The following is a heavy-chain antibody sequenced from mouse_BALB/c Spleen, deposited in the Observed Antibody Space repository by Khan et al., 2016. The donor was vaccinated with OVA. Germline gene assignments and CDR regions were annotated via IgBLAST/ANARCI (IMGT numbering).Heavy chain of an antibody. D-gene: IGHD2-1*01. J-gene: IGHJ4*01. Sequence: QVQLKQSGAELARPGASVKLSCKASGYTFADFYINWVKQRTGQGLEWIGEIYPGTGNTYYNEKFKGKAALTTEKSSSTAYMHLNSLTSEDSAVYFCARWGGNYKYYYALDYWGQGTSVTVAS. CDR1: GYTFADFY. CDR2: IYPGTGNT. V-gene: IGHV1-76*01. CDR3: ARWGGNYKYYYALDY.